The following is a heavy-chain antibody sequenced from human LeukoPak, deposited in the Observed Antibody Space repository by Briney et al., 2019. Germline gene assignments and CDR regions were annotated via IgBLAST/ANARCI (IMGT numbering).Heavy chain of an antibody. V-gene: IGHV3-53*01. D-gene: IGHD3-10*01. CDR3: ARDPGDYYFDY. CDR1: GFTFSSNY. Sequence: GGSLRLSCAASGFTFSSNYMSWVRQAPGKGLEWASVIYSGGSTYYADSVKGRFTISRDNSKNTLYLQMNSLRAEDTAVYYCARDPGDYYFDYWGQGTLVTVSS. CDR2: IYSGGST. J-gene: IGHJ4*02.